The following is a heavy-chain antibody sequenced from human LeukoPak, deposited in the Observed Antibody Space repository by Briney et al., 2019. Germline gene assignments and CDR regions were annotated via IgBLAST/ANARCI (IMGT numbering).Heavy chain of an antibody. CDR3: ARGISELLWFGESLFY. Sequence: ASVKVSCKASGYTFTSYGISWVRQAPGQGLEWMGWISAYNGNTNYAQKLQGRVTMTTDTSTSTAYMELRSLRSDDTAVYYCARGISELLWFGESLFYWGQRTLVTVSS. J-gene: IGHJ4*02. D-gene: IGHD3-10*01. V-gene: IGHV1-18*01. CDR2: ISAYNGNT. CDR1: GYTFTSYG.